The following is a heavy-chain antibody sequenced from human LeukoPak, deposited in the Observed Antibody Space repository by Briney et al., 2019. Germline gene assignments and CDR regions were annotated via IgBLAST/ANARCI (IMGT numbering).Heavy chain of an antibody. J-gene: IGHJ4*02. CDR3: AKRIAVALFDY. CDR1: GFTFSSYA. CDR2: ISGSGGST. Sequence: GGSLRLSCAASGFTFSSYAMSWVRQAPGKGLEWVSAISGSGGSTYYADSVKGRFTISRDNSKHTLYLQMNSLRAEDSAVYYCAKRIAVALFDYWGQGTLVTISS. V-gene: IGHV3-23*01. D-gene: IGHD6-19*01.